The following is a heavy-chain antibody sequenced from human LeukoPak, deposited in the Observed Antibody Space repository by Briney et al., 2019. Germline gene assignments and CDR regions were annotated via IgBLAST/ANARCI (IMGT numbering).Heavy chain of an antibody. V-gene: IGHV1-69*05. J-gene: IGHJ4*02. D-gene: IGHD1-26*01. CDR2: IIPIFGTA. CDR1: GGTFISYA. Sequence: GASVKVSCKASGGTFISYAISWVRQAPGQGLEWMGRIIPIFGTANYAQKFQGRVTITTDESTSTAYMELSSLRSEDTAVYYCAEEEGATAFDYWGQGTLVTVSS. CDR3: AEEEGATAFDY.